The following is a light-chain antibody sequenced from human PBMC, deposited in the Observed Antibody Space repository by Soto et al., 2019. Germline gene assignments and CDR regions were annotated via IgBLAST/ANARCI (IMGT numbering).Light chain of an antibody. Sequence: DIPMTQSPSSLSASVGDRVTITCRASQSISSYLNWYQQKPGKAPKLLIYAASSLQSGVPSRFSGSGSGTDFTLTISSLQPEDFATYYCQQKGTFGQGTKLEIK. CDR3: QQKGT. CDR2: AAS. CDR1: QSISSY. J-gene: IGKJ2*01. V-gene: IGKV1-39*01.